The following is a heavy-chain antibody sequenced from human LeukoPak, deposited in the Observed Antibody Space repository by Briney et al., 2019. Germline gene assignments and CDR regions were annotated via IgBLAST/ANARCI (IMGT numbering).Heavy chain of an antibody. CDR3: ARGSGSYYGSTAY. Sequence: SETLSLTCTVSGGSISTSSYYWGWIRQPPGKGLEWIGSISYSGSTYYNPSLKSRVTISVDTSKNQFSLKLSSVTAADTAVYYCARGSGSYYGSTAYWGQGTLVTVSS. J-gene: IGHJ4*02. CDR1: GGSISTSSYY. CDR2: ISYSGST. D-gene: IGHD1-26*01. V-gene: IGHV4-39*07.